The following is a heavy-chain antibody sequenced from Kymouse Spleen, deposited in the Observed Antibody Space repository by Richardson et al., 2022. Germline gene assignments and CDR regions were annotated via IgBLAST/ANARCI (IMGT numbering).Heavy chain of an antibody. CDR1: GFTFSSYG. Sequence: QVQLVESGGGVVQPGRSLRLSCAASGFTFSSYGMHWVRQAPGKGLEWVAVIWYDGSNKYYADSVKGRFTISRDNSKNTLYLQMNSLRAEDTAVYYCARDGNYDILTGYYRGYYYYGMDVWGQGTTVTVSS. V-gene: IGHV3-33*01. CDR3: ARDGNYDILTGYYRGYYYYGMDV. J-gene: IGHJ6*02. CDR2: IWYDGSNK. D-gene: IGHD3-9*01.